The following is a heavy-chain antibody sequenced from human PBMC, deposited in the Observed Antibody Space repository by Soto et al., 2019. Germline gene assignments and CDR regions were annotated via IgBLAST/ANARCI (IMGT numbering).Heavy chain of an antibody. CDR3: AKGLHWFDP. D-gene: IGHD3-16*01. CDR1: GYTFSNYG. J-gene: IGHJ5*02. CDR2: ISAYSGDT. V-gene: IGHV1-18*01. Sequence: ASVKVSCKASGYTFSNYGISWVRQAPGQGLEWMGWISAYSGDTNSAPKLQGRVTMTTETSTSTAYMELRSLISDDTAVYYCAKGLHWFDPWGQGTRVTVSS.